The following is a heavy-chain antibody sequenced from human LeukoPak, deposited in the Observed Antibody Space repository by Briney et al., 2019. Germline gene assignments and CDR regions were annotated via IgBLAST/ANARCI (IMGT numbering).Heavy chain of an antibody. CDR1: GFTFSRYA. Sequence: GGSLRLSCAASGFTFSRYAMNWVRQAPGKGLEWVSSISSGGSYISYADSVKGRFTVSRDNAKDSLFLQMRSLRDEDTAVYYCARGPALYCTSSSCLDGVDWGQGTLVSVSS. J-gene: IGHJ4*02. V-gene: IGHV3-21*01. CDR3: ARGPALYCTSSSCLDGVD. D-gene: IGHD2-2*01. CDR2: ISSGGSYI.